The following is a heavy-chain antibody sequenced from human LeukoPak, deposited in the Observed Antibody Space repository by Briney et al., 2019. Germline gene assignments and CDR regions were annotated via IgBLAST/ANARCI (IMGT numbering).Heavy chain of an antibody. V-gene: IGHV3-23*01. CDR2: ISGSGGST. J-gene: IGHJ4*02. CDR3: ARGEETYYYDSSGTPRPTSDY. D-gene: IGHD3-22*01. Sequence: GGSLRLSCAASGFTFSSYAMSWVRQAPGKGLEWVSAISGSGGSTYYADSVKGRFTISRDNSKNTLYLQMNSLRAEDTAVYYCARGEETYYYDSSGTPRPTSDYWGQGTLVTVSS. CDR1: GFTFSSYA.